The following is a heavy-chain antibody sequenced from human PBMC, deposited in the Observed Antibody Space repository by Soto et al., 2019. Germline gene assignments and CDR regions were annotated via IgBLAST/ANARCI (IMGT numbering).Heavy chain of an antibody. CDR3: VRDWQLSP. CDR1: GYAFSNYG. J-gene: IGHJ5*02. D-gene: IGHD1-1*01. V-gene: IGHV1-18*04. CDR2: ISAHNGYT. Sequence: QVQLVQSGDELKKPGASVKVSCKASGYAFSNYGISWVRQAPGQGLHWMGWISAHNGYTLYAHNLQGRVTMTIDTSTSTAYMELRSLRFDDTAMYYCVRDWQLSPWGQGTLVTVSS.